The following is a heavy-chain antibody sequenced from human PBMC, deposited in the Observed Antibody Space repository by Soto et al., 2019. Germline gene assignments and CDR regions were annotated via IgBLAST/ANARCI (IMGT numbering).Heavy chain of an antibody. V-gene: IGHV4-34*01. D-gene: IGHD3-22*01. CDR1: GGSFSGYY. Sequence: QVQLQQWGAGLLKPSETLSLTCAVYGGSFSGYYWSWIRQPPGKGLEWIGEINHSGSTNYNPSLKSRVTISVDTSKNQFSLKLSSVTAADTAVYYCARGGADTYYYDSSGYPTAWGQGTLVTVSS. J-gene: IGHJ5*02. CDR2: INHSGST. CDR3: ARGGADTYYYDSSGYPTA.